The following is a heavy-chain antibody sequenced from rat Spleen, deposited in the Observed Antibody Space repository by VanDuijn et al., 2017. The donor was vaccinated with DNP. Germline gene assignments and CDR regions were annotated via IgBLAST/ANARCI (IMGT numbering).Heavy chain of an antibody. CDR3: ARDRLGAMDA. CDR2: ISSGGIT. D-gene: IGHD5-1*01. V-gene: IGHV2S12*01. CDR1: GFSLTNYH. Sequence: QVQLKESGPGLVQPSETLSLTCTVSGFSLTNYHVDWVRQPPGKGLEWIAAISSGGITYYNSALKSRLSISRDTSKSQVFLKMNSLQTEDTATYYCARDRLGAMDAWGQGTSVTVSS. J-gene: IGHJ4*01.